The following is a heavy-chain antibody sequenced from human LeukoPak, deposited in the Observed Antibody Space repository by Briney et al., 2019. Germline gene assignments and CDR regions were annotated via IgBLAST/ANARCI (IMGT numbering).Heavy chain of an antibody. CDR2: IIPIFGTA. D-gene: IGHD3-10*01. CDR1: GGTFSSYA. V-gene: IGHV1-69*01. CDR3: AKPYYSGSGSYGGMDV. J-gene: IGHJ6*02. Sequence: GASVKVSCKASGGTFSSYAISWVRQAPGQGLEWMGGIIPIFGTANYAQKFQGRVTITADESTSTAYMELNSLRAEDTAVYYCAKPYYSGSGSYGGMDVWGQGTTVTVSS.